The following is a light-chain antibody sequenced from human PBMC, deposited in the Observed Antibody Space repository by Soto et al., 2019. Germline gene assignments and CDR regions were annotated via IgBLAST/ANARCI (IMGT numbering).Light chain of an antibody. Sequence: EIVLTQSPGTLSLSPGERATLSCRASQSVSSSYLAWYQQKPVQAPRLLIYGASSRATGIPDRFSGSGSGTAFTLTINRLEPEDFAVYYCQQYGSSPRTFGQGTKVEIK. J-gene: IGKJ1*01. V-gene: IGKV3-20*01. CDR2: GAS. CDR3: QQYGSSPRT. CDR1: QSVSSSY.